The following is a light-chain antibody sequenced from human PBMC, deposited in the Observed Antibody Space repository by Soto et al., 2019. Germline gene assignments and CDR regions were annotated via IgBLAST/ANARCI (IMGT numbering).Light chain of an antibody. J-gene: IGLJ2*01. Sequence: QSALTQPASVSGSPGQPITISCTGTSSDVGGYNFVSWYQQYPGKAPKLIIYEVTDRPSGVSNRFSGSKSGSTASLTISGLQAEDEADYYCSSYTRRNTLAFGGGTKVTVL. V-gene: IGLV2-14*01. CDR1: SSDVGGYNF. CDR2: EVT. CDR3: SSYTRRNTLA.